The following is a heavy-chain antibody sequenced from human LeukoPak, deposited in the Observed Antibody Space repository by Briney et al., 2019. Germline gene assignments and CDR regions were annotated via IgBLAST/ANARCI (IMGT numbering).Heavy chain of an antibody. Sequence: GGSLRLSCAASGFTFSSYWMHWVRQAPGKGLVWVSRINSDGSSTSYADSVKGRFTISRDNAKNTLYLQMNSLRAEDTAVYYCAKDAACSGGSCYSNYWGQGTLVTVSS. D-gene: IGHD2-15*01. V-gene: IGHV3-74*01. CDR2: INSDGSST. CDR1: GFTFSSYW. CDR3: AKDAACSGGSCYSNY. J-gene: IGHJ4*02.